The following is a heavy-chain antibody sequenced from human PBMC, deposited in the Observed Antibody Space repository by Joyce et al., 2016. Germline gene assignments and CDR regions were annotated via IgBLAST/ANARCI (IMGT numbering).Heavy chain of an antibody. D-gene: IGHD2-8*01. J-gene: IGHJ4*02. CDR2: ISISSSYI. CDR3: ARDRAMVSRFDY. V-gene: IGHV3-21*01. Sequence: EVQLVESGGGLVESGGSLRLSCAASGFTFSSYSMNWVRQAPGKGLEWVSSISISSSYIYYADSVKGRFTMSRDDAENSLYLQMHSLRVDDTAVYYCARDRAMVSRFDYWGQGTLVTVSS. CDR1: GFTFSSYS.